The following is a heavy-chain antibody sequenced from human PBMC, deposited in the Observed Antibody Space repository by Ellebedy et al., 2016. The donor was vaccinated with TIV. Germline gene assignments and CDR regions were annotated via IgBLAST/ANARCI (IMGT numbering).Heavy chain of an antibody. CDR3: ARWYDDSWTGYYT. V-gene: IGHV3-7*01. CDR1: GFTFSSYW. Sequence: GESLKISCAASGFTFSSYWMSWVRQAPGKGLEWVANIKQDGSEKYYVDSVKGRFTISRDNAKKSLYLQMDSLRAEDTAVYYCARWYDDSWTGYYTWGQGTLVTVSS. D-gene: IGHD3-3*01. J-gene: IGHJ5*02. CDR2: IKQDGSEK.